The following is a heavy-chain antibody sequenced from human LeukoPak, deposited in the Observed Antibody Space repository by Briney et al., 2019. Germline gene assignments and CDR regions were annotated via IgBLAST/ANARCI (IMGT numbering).Heavy chain of an antibody. CDR3: ARQNYYEANYYYYGLDV. J-gene: IGHJ6*02. D-gene: IGHD3-22*01. CDR1: GGTISSNY. V-gene: IGHV4-59*08. CDR2: IYYRGST. Sequence: SETLSLTCTVSGGTISSNYWSWIRQSPGKGLEWIGYIYYRGSTDYNPSLKSRVTISVDTSKNQFSLKLSSVTAADTAVYYCARQNYYEANYYYYGLDVWGQGTTVTVSS.